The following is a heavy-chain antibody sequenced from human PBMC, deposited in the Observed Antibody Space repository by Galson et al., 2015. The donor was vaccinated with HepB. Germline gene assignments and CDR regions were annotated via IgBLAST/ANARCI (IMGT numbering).Heavy chain of an antibody. CDR1: GYTFTSYD. D-gene: IGHD3-22*01. CDR2: IIPIFGTA. J-gene: IGHJ5*02. Sequence: QSGAEVKKPGESLKISCKASGYTFTSYDINWVRQAPGQGLEWMGGIIPIFGTANYAQKFQGRVTITADESTSTAYMELSSLRSEDTAVYYCARDPDYYDSSGYGVYNWFDPWGQGTLVTVSS. CDR3: ARDPDYYDSSGYGVYNWFDP. V-gene: IGHV1-69*01.